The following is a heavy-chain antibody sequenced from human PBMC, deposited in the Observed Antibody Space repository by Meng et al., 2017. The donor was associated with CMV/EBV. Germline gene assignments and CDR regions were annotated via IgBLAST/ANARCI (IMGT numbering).Heavy chain of an antibody. CDR3: ATRSISYRAEYYLQ. CDR1: GGSFSGSY. V-gene: IGHV4-34*01. J-gene: IGHJ1*01. Sequence: ESLKISCVVYGGSFSGSYWNWIRQSPGKGLEWIGEINNRGGTYYNPSLETRVAISIDTSKKQFSLKLNSVTAADSAVYYCATRSISYRAEYYLQWGQGTLVTVSS. CDR2: INNRGGT. D-gene: IGHD3-10*01.